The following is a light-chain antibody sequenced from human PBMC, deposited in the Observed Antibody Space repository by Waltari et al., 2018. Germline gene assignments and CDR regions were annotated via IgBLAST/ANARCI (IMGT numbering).Light chain of an antibody. CDR2: DVS. V-gene: IGLV2-11*01. CDR1: SSDVGGYNY. Sequence: QSALTQPRSVSGSPGQSVTISCTGTSSDVGGYNYVSWYQQHPGKAPKPMSYDVSNRPSGGPDRFSGSKSGDTASLTLSGLQAEDEADYYCCSYAGSYTLVFGGGTKLTVL. CDR3: CSYAGSYTLV. J-gene: IGLJ2*01.